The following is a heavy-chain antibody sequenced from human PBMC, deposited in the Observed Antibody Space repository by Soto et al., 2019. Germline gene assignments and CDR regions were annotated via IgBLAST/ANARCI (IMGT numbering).Heavy chain of an antibody. D-gene: IGHD4-4*01. CDR2: IIPIFGTA. CDR1: GGTFSSYA. V-gene: IGHV1-69*01. CDR3: ARYPLEVTRYDYYGVDV. Sequence: QVQLVQSGAEVKKPGSSVKVSCKASGGTFSSYAISWVRQAPGHGLEWMGGIIPIFGTANYAQTFQGRVTITADESPSQAYMELSSLRSEDTAVYFCARYPLEVTRYDYYGVDVGGLGTTVTVSS. J-gene: IGHJ6*02.